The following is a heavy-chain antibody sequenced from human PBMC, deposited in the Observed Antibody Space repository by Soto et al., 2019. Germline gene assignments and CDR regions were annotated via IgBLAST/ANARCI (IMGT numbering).Heavy chain of an antibody. Sequence: QVQLVQSGAEVKKPGASVKVSCKASGYTFTSYGISWVRQSPGQGLEWMGWISAYNGNTNYAQKLQGRVTMTTDTSTSTAYMELMSLRSDDTAVYYCARDIAYSGYDSSDAFDIWGQGTLVTVSS. CDR3: ARDIAYSGYDSSDAFDI. J-gene: IGHJ3*02. CDR2: ISAYNGNT. D-gene: IGHD5-12*01. CDR1: GYTFTSYG. V-gene: IGHV1-18*01.